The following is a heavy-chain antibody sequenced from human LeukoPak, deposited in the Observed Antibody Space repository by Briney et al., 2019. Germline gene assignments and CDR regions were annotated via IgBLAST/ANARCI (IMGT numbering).Heavy chain of an antibody. Sequence: GGSLRLSCAVSGLIFSDYYMSWIRQAPGGGLEWISYISGSGSSTNYADSVKGRFTISRDNAKNSLYLQIHSLRAEDTAMYYCARDDGRRATSTVVFGNWGQGTLVTVSS. J-gene: IGHJ4*02. CDR2: ISGSGSST. CDR1: GLIFSDYY. CDR3: ARDDGRRATSTVVFGN. D-gene: IGHD2-2*01. V-gene: IGHV3-11*04.